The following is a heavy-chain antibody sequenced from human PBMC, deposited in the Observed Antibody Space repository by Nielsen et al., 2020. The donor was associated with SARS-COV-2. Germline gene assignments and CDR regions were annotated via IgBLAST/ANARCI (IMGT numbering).Heavy chain of an antibody. CDR1: GFTFDDYA. D-gene: IGHD2-21*02. Sequence: SLKISCAAPGFTFDDYAMHWVRQAPEKGLEWVSGISWNSGSIGYADSVKGRFTISRDNAKNSLYLQMNSLRAEDTALYYCAKVGGDYVRDAFDIWGQGTMVTVSS. CDR2: ISWNSGSI. J-gene: IGHJ3*02. V-gene: IGHV3-9*01. CDR3: AKVGGDYVRDAFDI.